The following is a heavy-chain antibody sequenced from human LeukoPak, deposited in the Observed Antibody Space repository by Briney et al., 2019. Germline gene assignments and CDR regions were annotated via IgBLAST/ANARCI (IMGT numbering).Heavy chain of an antibody. D-gene: IGHD5-18*01. V-gene: IGHV4-39*01. J-gene: IGHJ6*02. Sequence: SSETLSLTCTVSGGSISISSYYWGWLRQPPGKGLEWIGSIYYSGSTYYNPSLKSRVTISVDTSKNQFSLKLSSVTAADTAVYYCGRLRIVDTAMKYHYYHRMDVWGQGTTVTVSS. CDR1: GGSISISSYY. CDR3: GRLRIVDTAMKYHYYHRMDV. CDR2: IYYSGST.